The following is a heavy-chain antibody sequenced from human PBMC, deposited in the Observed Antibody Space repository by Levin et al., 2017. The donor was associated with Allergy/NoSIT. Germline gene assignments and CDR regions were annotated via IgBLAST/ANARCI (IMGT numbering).Heavy chain of an antibody. CDR3: TRWVGSYCSSGSCYSAEYFQH. V-gene: IGHV3-49*03. D-gene: IGHD2-15*01. CDR2: IRNKAYGGTT. J-gene: IGHJ1*01. CDR1: GFTFGDYA. Sequence: GESLKISCTASGFTFGDYAMSWFRQAPGKGLEWVGFIRNKAYGGTTEYAASVKGRFTISTDDSKSIAYLQMNSLKTEDTAVYYCTRWVGSYCSSGSCYSAEYFQHWGQGTLVTVSS.